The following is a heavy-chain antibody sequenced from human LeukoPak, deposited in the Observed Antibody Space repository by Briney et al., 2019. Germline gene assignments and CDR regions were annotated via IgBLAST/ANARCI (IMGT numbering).Heavy chain of an antibody. CDR1: GFTFRNHG. J-gene: IGHJ4*02. CDR2: IYYDGRSK. V-gene: IGHV3-30*02. D-gene: IGHD3-22*01. Sequence: GGSLRLSCAASGFTFRNHGMHWVRQAPDKGLEWVAVIYYDGRSKYYTDSVKGRFTISRDGSKNTLYLQMNSLRVEDTAVYYCAKDWGEDFDTSGPDYWGQGTLVTVSS. CDR3: AKDWGEDFDTSGPDY.